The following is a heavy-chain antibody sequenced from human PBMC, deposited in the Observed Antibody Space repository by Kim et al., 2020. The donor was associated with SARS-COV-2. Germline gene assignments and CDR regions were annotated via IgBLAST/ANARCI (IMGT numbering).Heavy chain of an antibody. CDR3: ARDLVAAGGGY. CDR2: IKQEGSEK. J-gene: IGHJ4*02. CDR1: GFTFSNYW. Sequence: GSLRLSCAASGFTFSNYWMSWVRQAPGKGLEWVANIKQEGSEKYYVDSVKGRFTISRDNAKNSLYLQMNSLRAEDTAVYYCARDLVAAGGGYWGQGTLVTVSS. V-gene: IGHV3-7*01. D-gene: IGHD6-13*01.